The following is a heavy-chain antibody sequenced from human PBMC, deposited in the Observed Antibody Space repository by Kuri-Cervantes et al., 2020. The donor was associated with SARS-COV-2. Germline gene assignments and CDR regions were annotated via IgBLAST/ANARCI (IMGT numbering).Heavy chain of an antibody. J-gene: IGHJ4*02. V-gene: IGHV4-39*01. CDR2: IYYSGST. CDR3: ARHYAFDKFHK. Sequence: SETLSLTCTVSGGFISSSSYYWGWIRQPPGKGLEWIGSIYYSGSTYYNPSLKSRVSLSVDTSKNQFSLRLTSVTAADTAIYYCARHYAFDKFHKWGQGTLVTVSS. CDR1: GGFISSSSYY. D-gene: IGHD3-3*02.